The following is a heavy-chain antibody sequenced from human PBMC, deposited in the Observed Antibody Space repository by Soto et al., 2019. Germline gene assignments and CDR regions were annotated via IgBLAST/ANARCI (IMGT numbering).Heavy chain of an antibody. Sequence: EVQLLEPGGGLAQPGGSLRLSCAASGFTFTNFAMKWVRQAPGKGLEWVSTVGVNAGSTYYADSVKGRFTISRDNSKNALYLQMNSLRVDDTAVYYCAKGWTEVDLWGQGTMVTVSS. CDR2: VGVNAGST. J-gene: IGHJ3*01. D-gene: IGHD2-15*01. CDR3: AKGWTEVDL. V-gene: IGHV3-23*01. CDR1: GFTFTNFA.